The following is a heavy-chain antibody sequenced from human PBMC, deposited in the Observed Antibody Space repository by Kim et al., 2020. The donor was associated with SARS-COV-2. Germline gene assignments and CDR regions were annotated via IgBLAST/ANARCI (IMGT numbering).Heavy chain of an antibody. CDR3: AKASTTATTRWFDP. Sequence: ADTVEGRFALSRENSKNTMFLQMNSLRAEDTAVYYCAKASTTATTRWFDPWGQGTLVTVSS. D-gene: IGHD4-17*01. J-gene: IGHJ5*02. V-gene: IGHV3-23*01.